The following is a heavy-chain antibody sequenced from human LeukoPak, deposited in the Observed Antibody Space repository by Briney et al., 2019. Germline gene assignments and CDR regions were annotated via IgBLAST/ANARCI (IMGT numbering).Heavy chain of an antibody. CDR2: INHSGST. Sequence: PSETLSLTCAVYGGSFSGYYWSWIRQPPGKGLEWTGEINHSGSTNYNPSLKSRVTISVDTSKNQFSLKLSSVTAADTAVYYCARDVPGHYCYGMDVWGQGTTVTVSS. CDR3: ARDVPGHYCYGMDV. D-gene: IGHD2-2*01. V-gene: IGHV4-34*01. J-gene: IGHJ6*02. CDR1: GGSFSGYY.